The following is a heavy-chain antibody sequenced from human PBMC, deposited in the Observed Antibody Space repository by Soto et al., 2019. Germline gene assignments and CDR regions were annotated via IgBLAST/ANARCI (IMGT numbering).Heavy chain of an antibody. V-gene: IGHV3-13*04. CDR2: IGTAGDT. J-gene: IGHJ4*02. CDR1: GFTFSSYD. CDR3: ARVLRRYSGFEDYYDY. Sequence: EVQLVESGGGLVQPGGSLRLSCAASGFTFSSYDMHWVRQPTGKGLEWVSAIGTAGDTYYPDSVKGRFTISRENAKNSLYLQMNSLRAGDTAVYYCARVLRRYSGFEDYYDYWGQGALVTVSS. D-gene: IGHD5-12*01.